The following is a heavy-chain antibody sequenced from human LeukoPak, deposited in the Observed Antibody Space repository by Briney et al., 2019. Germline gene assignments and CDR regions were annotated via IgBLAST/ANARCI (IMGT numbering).Heavy chain of an antibody. D-gene: IGHD5-18*01. J-gene: IGHJ3*02. Sequence: GGSLRLSCAASGFTVSSNYMSWVRQAPGKGLEWVSVIYSGGSTYYADSVKGRFTISRNNSKNTLYLQMNSLRAEDTAVYYCATTRLTNIQLWSVGDAFDIWGQGTMVTVSS. V-gene: IGHV3-66*01. CDR3: ATTRLTNIQLWSVGDAFDI. CDR1: GFTVSSNY. CDR2: IYSGGST.